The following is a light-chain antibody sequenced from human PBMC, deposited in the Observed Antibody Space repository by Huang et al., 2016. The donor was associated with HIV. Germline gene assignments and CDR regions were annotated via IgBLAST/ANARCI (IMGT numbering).Light chain of an antibody. V-gene: IGKV1D-12*01. J-gene: IGKJ3*01. CDR1: QDINSW. CDR3: QQANSFPFT. Sequence: DIQMTQSPSSVSASVGDRVTIICRASQDINSWLAWYQQKPGRAPRLLISAASSLQSGVPSRFSGSVSGTDFTLTISSLQPEDFATYYCQQANSFPFTFGPGTKVDIK. CDR2: AAS.